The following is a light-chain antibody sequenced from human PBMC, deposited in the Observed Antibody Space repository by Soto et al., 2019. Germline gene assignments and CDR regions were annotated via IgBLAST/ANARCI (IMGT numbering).Light chain of an antibody. Sequence: QSALTQQPSVSGSPGQSVTITCTGTSSDVGTYNRVSWYQQPPGTAPKLIIYEVNNRPSGVPDRFSGSKSGNTASLTISGLQAEDEADYHCSLYTTSSSRVVFGGGTKLTVL. CDR2: EVN. CDR3: SLYTTSSSRVV. J-gene: IGLJ2*01. V-gene: IGLV2-18*01. CDR1: SSDVGTYNR.